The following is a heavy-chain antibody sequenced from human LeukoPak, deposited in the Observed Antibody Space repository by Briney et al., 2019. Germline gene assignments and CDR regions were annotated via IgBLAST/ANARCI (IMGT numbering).Heavy chain of an antibody. J-gene: IGHJ4*02. Sequence: GGSLRLSCAASGFTFSSYSMNWVRQAPGKGLEWVSSISSSSYIYYADSVKGRFTISRDNAKNSLYRQMNSLRAEDTAVYYCARDRGYDSSGYYGYWGQGTLVTVSS. CDR1: GFTFSSYS. CDR3: ARDRGYDSSGYYGY. V-gene: IGHV3-21*01. D-gene: IGHD3-22*01. CDR2: ISSSSYI.